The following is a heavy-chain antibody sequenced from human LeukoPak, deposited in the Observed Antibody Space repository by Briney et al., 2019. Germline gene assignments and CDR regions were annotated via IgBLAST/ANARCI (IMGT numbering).Heavy chain of an antibody. V-gene: IGHV3-23*01. D-gene: IGHD3-10*01. J-gene: IGHJ6*03. CDR3: AAHQYYGAGSNLYYYYTDV. CDR1: GFTFSNYA. CDR2: VSGSGGST. Sequence: PGGSLRLSCAASGFTFSNYAMTWVRQAPGKGLEWVSTVSGSGGSTYYADSVKGRFSISRDNSKNTVYLQMNSLRAEDTAVYYCAAHQYYGAGSNLYYYYTDVWGKGTTVTVSS.